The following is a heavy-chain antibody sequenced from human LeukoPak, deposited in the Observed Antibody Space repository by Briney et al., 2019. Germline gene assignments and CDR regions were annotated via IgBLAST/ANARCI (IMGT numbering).Heavy chain of an antibody. J-gene: IGHJ6*03. D-gene: IGHD6-6*01. CDR2: INHSGST. V-gene: IGHV4-34*01. CDR1: GGSFSGYY. CDR3: ARVISSSPNYMDV. Sequence: SETLSLTGAVYGGSFSGYYWSWIRRPPGKGLGWIGEINHSGSTNYNPSLKSRVTISVDTSKNQFSLKPSSVTAADTAVYYCARVISSSPNYMDVWGKGTTVTVSS.